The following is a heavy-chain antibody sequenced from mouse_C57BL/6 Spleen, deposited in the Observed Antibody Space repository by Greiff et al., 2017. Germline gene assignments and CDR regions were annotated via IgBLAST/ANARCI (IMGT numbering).Heavy chain of an antibody. CDR1: GYTFTGYW. CDR2: ILPGSGST. J-gene: IGHJ1*03. D-gene: IGHD2-3*01. V-gene: IGHV1-9*01. Sequence: VKLMESGAELMKPGASVKLSCKATGYTFTGYWIAWVQQRPGHGLEWIGEILPGSGSTNYNEKFKGKATFTAETSSNTAYMQLSSLTTEDSAIYYCERSAYDGCYDRYFDVWGTGTTVTVSS. CDR3: ERSAYDGCYDRYFDV.